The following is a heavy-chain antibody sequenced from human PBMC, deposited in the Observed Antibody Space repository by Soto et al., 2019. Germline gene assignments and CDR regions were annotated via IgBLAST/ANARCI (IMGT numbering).Heavy chain of an antibody. CDR3: ARWDHGDEVVPAANGMDV. J-gene: IGHJ6*02. Sequence: AAVKVSCKASGYTFTSYYMHWVRQAPGQGLEWMRIINPSGGSTSYAQKFQGRVTMTRDTSTSTVYMELSSLRSEDTAVDYCARWDHGDEVVPAANGMDVWGQGNTVTVSS. D-gene: IGHD2-2*01. CDR1: GYTFTSYY. V-gene: IGHV1-46*01. CDR2: INPSGGST.